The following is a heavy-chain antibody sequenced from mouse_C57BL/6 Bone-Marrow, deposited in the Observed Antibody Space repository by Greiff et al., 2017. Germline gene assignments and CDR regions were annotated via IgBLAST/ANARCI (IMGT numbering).Heavy chain of an antibody. CDR3: ARRGLGPFAY. J-gene: IGHJ3*01. V-gene: IGHV1-76*01. D-gene: IGHD4-1*01. CDR2: IYPGSGNT. CDR1: GYTFTDYY. Sequence: LQESGAELVRPGASVKLSCKASGYTFTDYYINWVKQRPGQGLEWIARIYPGSGNTYYNEKFKGKATLTAEKSYSTAYMQLSSLTSGVSAVYFCARRGLGPFAYWGQGTLVTVSA.